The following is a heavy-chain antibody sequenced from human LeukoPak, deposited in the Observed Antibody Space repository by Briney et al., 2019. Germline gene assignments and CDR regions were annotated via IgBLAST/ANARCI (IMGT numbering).Heavy chain of an antibody. CDR2: IHYTGGT. V-gene: IGHV4-31*09. CDR1: GASISSGSHY. D-gene: IGHD2-15*01. Sequence: SETLSLTCTVSGASISSGSHYYNWIRQHPGKGLEWIGYIHYTGGTSYNPSLKSRVTISIDKSKNQFSLNLSPVTAADTAVYYCASTIDSGGNCFDYWGQGTLVTVSS. CDR3: ASTIDSGGNCFDY. J-gene: IGHJ4*02.